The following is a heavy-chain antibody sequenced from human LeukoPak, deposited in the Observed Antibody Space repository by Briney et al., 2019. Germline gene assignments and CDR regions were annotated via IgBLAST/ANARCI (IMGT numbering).Heavy chain of an antibody. Sequence: SETLSLTCAVFGGSFSGYYRTWIRQPPGKGLDWIGQINHGETANYNPSLKSRVTISVDTSKNQFSLKLSSVTGADTAVYYCARQCRGYHYDSSALMYDFDNWGQGTLVTVSS. CDR3: ARQCRGYHYDSSALMYDFDN. J-gene: IGHJ4*02. V-gene: IGHV4-34*01. CDR2: INHGETA. CDR1: GGSFSGYY. D-gene: IGHD3-22*01.